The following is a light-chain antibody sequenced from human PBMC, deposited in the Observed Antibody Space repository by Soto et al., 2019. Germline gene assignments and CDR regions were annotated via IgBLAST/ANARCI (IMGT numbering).Light chain of an antibody. CDR3: QQYNNYSPA. Sequence: DVQMTHSPSTLSASVVYRVTITFLASQSISNWLAWYQQKPGKAPKLLIYDASSLQSGVPSRFSGSGSGTEFTLTISSLQPDDFATYYCQQYNNYSPAFGPGTKVDIK. CDR2: DAS. CDR1: QSISNW. V-gene: IGKV1-5*01. J-gene: IGKJ3*01.